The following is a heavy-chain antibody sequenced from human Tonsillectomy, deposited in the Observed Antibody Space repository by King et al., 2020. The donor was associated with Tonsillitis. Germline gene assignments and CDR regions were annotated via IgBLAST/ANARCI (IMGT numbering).Heavy chain of an antibody. CDR3: ARDGTERSGNWFDP. V-gene: IGHV3-21*01. CDR1: GFTFSSYS. CDR2: ISSSSSYI. D-gene: IGHD1-1*01. Sequence: QLVQSGGGLVKPGGSLRLSCAASGFTFSSYSMNWVRQAPGKGLEWVSSISSSSSYIYYADSVMGRFTISRDNAKNSLYLQMNSLRAEDTAVYYCARDGTERSGNWFDPWGQGTLVTVSS. J-gene: IGHJ5*02.